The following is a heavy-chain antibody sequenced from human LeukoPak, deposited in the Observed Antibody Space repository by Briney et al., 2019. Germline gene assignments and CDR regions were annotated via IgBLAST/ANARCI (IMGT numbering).Heavy chain of an antibody. CDR1: GYTFTGYY. CDR2: INPNSGGT. CDR3: AIDDCSTPSCGNVGHRLNG. Sequence: ASVNVCFTATGYTFTGYYKHWDPQAPGQGLEWMGWINPNSGGTNYAQKFQGRVTMTRDTSISTAYMELSRLRSDDTAVYYCAIDDCSTPSCGNVGHRLNGGGQGTLVTVSS. D-gene: IGHD2-2*01. J-gene: IGHJ4*02. V-gene: IGHV1-2*02.